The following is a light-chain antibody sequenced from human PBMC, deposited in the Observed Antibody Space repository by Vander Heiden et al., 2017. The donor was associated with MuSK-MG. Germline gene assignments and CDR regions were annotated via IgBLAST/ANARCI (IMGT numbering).Light chain of an antibody. CDR3: QHDDNLLFT. CDR2: DAS. Sequence: DSQMTHAPSSLYAFVGDRVTITCQASQDIANHLNWYQHKPGKAPKLLIYDASNLETGVPSRFSGSGSGTDFTLTISSLQPEDIATYYCQHDDNLLFTFGHGTEVDIK. V-gene: IGKV1-33*01. CDR1: QDIANH. J-gene: IGKJ3*01.